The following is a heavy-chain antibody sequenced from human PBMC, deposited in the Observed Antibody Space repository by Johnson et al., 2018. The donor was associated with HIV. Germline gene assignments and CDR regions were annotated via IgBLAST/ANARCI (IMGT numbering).Heavy chain of an antibody. CDR1: GFTFDDYG. CDR3: AKVRRPGGVRDVFDI. CDR2: INWNGGSI. J-gene: IGHJ3*02. V-gene: IGHV3-20*04. D-gene: IGHD2-8*02. Sequence: VLLVESGGGVVQPGGSLRLSCAASGFTFDDYGMSWVRQAPGKGLEWVSGINWNGGSIGYADSVQGRFTISRDNSKDTLSLQMNSLRDEDTAVYYCAKVRRPGGVRDVFDIWGQGTTVTVSS.